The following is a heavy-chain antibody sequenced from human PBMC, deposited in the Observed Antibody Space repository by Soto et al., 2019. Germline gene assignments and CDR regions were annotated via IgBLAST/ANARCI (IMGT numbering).Heavy chain of an antibody. J-gene: IGHJ6*02. CDR1: GFSLSTIGMC. CDR2: IDWDDDK. V-gene: IGHV2-70*01. CDR3: APTEMAARPLSNFDYGMDV. Sequence: SGPTLVNPTHTLTLTCTFSGFSLSTIGMCVSWIRQPPGNSLEWLSLIDWDDDKYYSTSLKTRLTISKDTSKNQVVLTMTNMDPVDNATYYCAPTEMAARPLSNFDYGMDVWGQGTSFTVSS. D-gene: IGHD6-6*01.